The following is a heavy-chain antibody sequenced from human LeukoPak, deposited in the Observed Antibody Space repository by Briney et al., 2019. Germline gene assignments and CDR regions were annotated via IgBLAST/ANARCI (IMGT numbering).Heavy chain of an antibody. J-gene: IGHJ3*02. CDR2: IYHSGST. V-gene: IGHV4-38-2*02. CDR3: ARDGVAGIDAFDI. CDR1: GYSISSGYY. Sequence: SETLSLTCTVSGYSISSGYYWGWIRQPPGKGLEWIGSIYHSGSTYYNPSLKSRVTISVDTSKNQFSLKLSSVTAADTAVYYCARDGVAGIDAFDIWGQGTMVTVSS. D-gene: IGHD6-19*01.